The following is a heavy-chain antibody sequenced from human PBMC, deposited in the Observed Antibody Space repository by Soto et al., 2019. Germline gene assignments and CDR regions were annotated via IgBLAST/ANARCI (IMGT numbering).Heavy chain of an antibody. CDR2: ISYDGSNK. CDR1: GFTFSSYG. J-gene: IGHJ4*02. D-gene: IGHD3-16*01. V-gene: IGHV3-30*18. CDR3: AKERSGGPPVDY. Sequence: QVQLVESGGGVVQPGRSLRLSCAASGFTFSSYGMHWVRQAPGKGLEWVAVISYDGSNKYYADSVKGRFTISRDNSKNTLYLQMNSLRAEDTAVYYCAKERSGGPPVDYWGQGTLVTVSS.